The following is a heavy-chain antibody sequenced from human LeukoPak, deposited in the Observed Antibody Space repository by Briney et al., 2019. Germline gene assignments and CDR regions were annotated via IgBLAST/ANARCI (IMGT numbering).Heavy chain of an antibody. D-gene: IGHD3-22*01. J-gene: IGHJ4*02. CDR1: GYTFTGYY. V-gene: IGHV1-2*02. CDR3: ARDYDDTTPLDY. CDR2: INPNSGGT. Sequence: ASVKVSCKASGYTFTGYYMHWVRQAPGQGLEWMGWINPNSGGTNYAQKFQGRVTMTRDTSISTAYMELSRLRSDDTAVYYCARDYDDTTPLDYWGQGTLVTVSS.